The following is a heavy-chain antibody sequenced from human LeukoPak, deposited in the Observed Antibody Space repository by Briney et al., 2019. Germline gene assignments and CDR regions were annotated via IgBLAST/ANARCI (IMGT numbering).Heavy chain of an antibody. CDR3: AKGELRYSSSWYVY. Sequence: GGSLRLSCAASGFTFSSYGMHWVRQAPGKGLEWVAVIWYDGSNKYYADSVKGRFTISRDNSKNTLYLQMNSLRAEDTAVYYCAKGELRYSSSWYVYWGQGTLVTVSS. D-gene: IGHD6-13*01. J-gene: IGHJ4*02. V-gene: IGHV3-33*06. CDR2: IWYDGSNK. CDR1: GFTFSSYG.